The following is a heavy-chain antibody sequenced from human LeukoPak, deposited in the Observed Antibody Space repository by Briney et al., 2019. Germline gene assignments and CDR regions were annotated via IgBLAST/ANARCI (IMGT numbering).Heavy chain of an antibody. CDR3: ARVPRWLQSSNFDY. D-gene: IGHD5-24*01. CDR2: FDPEDGET. J-gene: IGHJ4*02. Sequence: ASVKVSCKVSGYTLTELSMHWVRQAPGKGLEWMGGFDPEDGETIYAQKFQGRVTMTRDTSTSTVYMELSSLRSEDTAVYYCARVPRWLQSSNFDYWGQGTLVTVSS. V-gene: IGHV1-24*01. CDR1: GYTLTELS.